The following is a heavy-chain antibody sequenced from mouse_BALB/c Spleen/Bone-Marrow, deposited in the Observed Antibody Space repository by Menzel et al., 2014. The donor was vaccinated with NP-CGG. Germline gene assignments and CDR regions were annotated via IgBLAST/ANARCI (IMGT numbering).Heavy chain of an antibody. CDR2: IAPGSGST. J-gene: IGHJ4*01. D-gene: IGHD1-1*01. V-gene: IGHV1S41*01. Sequence: DLVKPGASVKLSCKASGYTLTCYWINWIKQRPGQGLEWIGRIAPGSGSTYYDEMFKGKATLTVDTSSSTAYIQLSSLSSEDSAVYFCARSYYGRAMDYWGQGTSVTVSS. CDR1: GYTLTCYW. CDR3: ARSYYGRAMDY.